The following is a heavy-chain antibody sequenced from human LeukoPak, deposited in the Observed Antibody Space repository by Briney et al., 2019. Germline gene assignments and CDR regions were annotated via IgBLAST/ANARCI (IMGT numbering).Heavy chain of an antibody. J-gene: IGHJ4*02. D-gene: IGHD6-19*01. Sequence: GGSLRLSCAASGFSFSNAWMDWVRRAPGKGLEWVGRIKSKTDGGTAHYAAPVKGRFTISRDDSRNTLYLQMNSLKTEDTAVYYCTRENRHSSGWYGAFDIWGQGTLVTVSS. CDR1: GFSFSNAW. CDR3: TRENRHSSGWYGAFDI. V-gene: IGHV3-15*01. CDR2: IKSKTDGGTA.